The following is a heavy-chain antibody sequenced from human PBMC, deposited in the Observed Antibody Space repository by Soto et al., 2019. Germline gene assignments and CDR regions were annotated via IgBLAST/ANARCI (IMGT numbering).Heavy chain of an antibody. V-gene: IGHV3-30*18. CDR2: ISYDGSNK. CDR1: GFTFSSYG. D-gene: IGHD6-19*01. Sequence: PVGSLRLSCAASGFTFSSYGMHWVRQAPGKGLEWVAVISYDGSNKYYADSVKGRFTISSDNSKNTLYLQMNSLRAEDTAVYYCAKAPGGVAATGVDYWGQGTLVTVSS. CDR3: AKAPGGVAATGVDY. J-gene: IGHJ4*02.